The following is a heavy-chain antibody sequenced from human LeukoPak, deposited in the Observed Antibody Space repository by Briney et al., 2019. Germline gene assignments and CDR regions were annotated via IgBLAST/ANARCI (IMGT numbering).Heavy chain of an antibody. CDR1: GFTFSSYW. CDR3: ARDGGVPDAFDI. D-gene: IGHD3-16*01. V-gene: IGHV3-7*01. J-gene: IGHJ3*02. Sequence: GGSLRLSCAAPGFTFSSYWMSWVRQAPGKGLEGVANIKQDGSEKYYVDSVKGRFTISRDNAKNSLYLQMNSLRAEDTAVYYCARDGGVPDAFDIWGQGTMVTVSS. CDR2: IKQDGSEK.